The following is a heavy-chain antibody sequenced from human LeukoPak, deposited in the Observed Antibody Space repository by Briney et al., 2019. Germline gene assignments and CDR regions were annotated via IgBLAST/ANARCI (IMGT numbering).Heavy chain of an antibody. V-gene: IGHV4-34*01. CDR2: INHSGST. Sequence: SETLSLTCAVYGGSFSGYYWSWIRQPPGKGLEWIGEINHSGSTNDNPSLKSRVTISVDTSKNQFSLKLSSVTAADTAVYYCARVKGYYGSGSYSLDYWGQGTLVTVSS. D-gene: IGHD3-10*01. CDR3: ARVKGYYGSGSYSLDY. CDR1: GGSFSGYY. J-gene: IGHJ4*02.